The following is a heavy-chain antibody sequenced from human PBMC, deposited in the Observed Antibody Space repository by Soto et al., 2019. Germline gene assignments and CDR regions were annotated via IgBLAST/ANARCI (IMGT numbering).Heavy chain of an antibody. V-gene: IGHV1-18*01. CDR1: GYNLTSYG. CDR3: AREWEYSGFDDDYYHYGMDV. D-gene: IGHD5-12*01. Sequence: QVQLMQSGAEVKKPGASVRVSCKASGYNLTSYGISWVRQAPGQGLEWMGWISPYNGNTNYAQKFQGRVIVTTDTSTSTAYMDLRSLRPDDTAVYYCAREWEYSGFDDDYYHYGMDVWGQGTTVTVSS. J-gene: IGHJ6*02. CDR2: ISPYNGNT.